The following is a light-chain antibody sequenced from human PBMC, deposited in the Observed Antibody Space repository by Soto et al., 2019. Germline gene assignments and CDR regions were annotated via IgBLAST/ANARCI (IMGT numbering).Light chain of an antibody. J-gene: IGLJ1*01. CDR2: EVN. CDR3: QSFDGSLSGYV. Sequence: QSALTQPASVSGSPGQSITISCTGTSSDVGGYDYVSWYQLHPGKAPKLMVFEVNNRPSGVPDRFSGSKSGTSASLAITGLQAEDEADYYCQSFDGSLSGYVFGTGTKVTVL. V-gene: IGLV2-14*01. CDR1: SSDVGGYDY.